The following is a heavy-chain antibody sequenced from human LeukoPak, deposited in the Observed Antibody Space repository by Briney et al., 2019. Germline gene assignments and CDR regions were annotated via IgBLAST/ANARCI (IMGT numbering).Heavy chain of an antibody. CDR2: ISAYNGNT. CDR3: ARFGIAAAGTAGYNWFDP. Sequence: ASVKVSCKASGYTFTSYGISWVRQAPGQGLEWMGWISAYNGNTSYAQKLQGRVTMTTDTSTSTAYMELRGLRSDDTAVYYCARFGIAAAGTAGYNWFDPWGQGTLVTVSS. V-gene: IGHV1-18*01. J-gene: IGHJ5*02. CDR1: GYTFTSYG. D-gene: IGHD6-13*01.